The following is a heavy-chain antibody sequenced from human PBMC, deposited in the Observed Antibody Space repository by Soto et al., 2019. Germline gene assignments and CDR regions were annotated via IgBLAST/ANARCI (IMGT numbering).Heavy chain of an antibody. Sequence: SVKVSCKASGGAFSSYAISWVRQAPGQGLEWMGGIIPIFGTANYAQKFQGRVTITADKSTSTAYTELSSLRSEDTAVYYCAREHVRYFDWLPKPNYFDYWGQGTLVTVSS. CDR2: IIPIFGTA. V-gene: IGHV1-69*06. J-gene: IGHJ4*02. D-gene: IGHD3-9*01. CDR3: AREHVRYFDWLPKPNYFDY. CDR1: GGAFSSYA.